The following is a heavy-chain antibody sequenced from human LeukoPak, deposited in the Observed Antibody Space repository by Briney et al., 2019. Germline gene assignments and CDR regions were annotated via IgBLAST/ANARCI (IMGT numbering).Heavy chain of an antibody. V-gene: IGHV1-2*02. CDR2: INPNSGGT. CDR3: ASQNQVTPDTAMAR. CDR1: GYTFTGYY. J-gene: IGHJ4*02. D-gene: IGHD5-18*01. Sequence: ASVKVSCKASGYTFTGYYIHWVRQAPGQGREGMGWINPNSGGTNYAQKFQGRVTMTRDTSTRTASMELSRLRSDDTAVYYCASQNQVTPDTAMARWGQGTLVTVSS.